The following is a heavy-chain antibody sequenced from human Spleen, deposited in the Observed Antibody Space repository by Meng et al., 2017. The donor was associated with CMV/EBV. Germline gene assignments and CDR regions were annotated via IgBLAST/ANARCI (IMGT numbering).Heavy chain of an antibody. J-gene: IGHJ4*02. CDR3: AKGVDWAMTYYFDY. CDR2: IWYDGKTK. D-gene: IGHD3-9*01. Sequence: GGSLRLSCAASGFTFSNYGMHWVRQAPGKGLEWVAVIWYDGKTKYYTDSVKGRFSISRDNSKYTLYLQMKSLRAEDTAVYSCAKGVDWAMTYYFDYWGQGTLVTVSS. CDR1: GFTFSNYG. V-gene: IGHV3-33*06.